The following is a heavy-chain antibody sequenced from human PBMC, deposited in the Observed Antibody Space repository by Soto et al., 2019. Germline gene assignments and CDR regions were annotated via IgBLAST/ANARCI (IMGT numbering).Heavy chain of an antibody. J-gene: IGHJ4*01. CDR2: VKSRTDGGSS. D-gene: IGHD2-8*01. Sequence: GGSLRLSCVASGFPFSNTWINWVRQVPGKGLEWVGRVKSRTDGGSSDYAAAVKGRFAVSRDDSRNIVYLQMNSLKIEDTGVYYCTTDSRTSLPEIRFDYWGHGTQVTVSS. CDR1: GFPFSNTW. CDR3: TTDSRTSLPEIRFDY. V-gene: IGHV3-15*07.